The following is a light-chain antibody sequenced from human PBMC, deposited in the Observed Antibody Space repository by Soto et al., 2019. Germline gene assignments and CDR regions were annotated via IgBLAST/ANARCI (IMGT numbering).Light chain of an antibody. V-gene: IGKV1-39*01. CDR3: QQSYNVPVT. CDR2: AAS. Sequence: DIQMTQSPSSLSASVGDRVTITCRASQSINSYLNWYQQKPGKAPTLLIYAASSLQSGVPSKFSGSVSGTDFTLSIVGLQPEDFATYFCQQSYNVPVTFGQGTKREIK. J-gene: IGKJ2*01. CDR1: QSINSY.